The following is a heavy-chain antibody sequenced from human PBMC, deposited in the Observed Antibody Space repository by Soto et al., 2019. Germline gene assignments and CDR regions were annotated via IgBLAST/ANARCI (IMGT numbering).Heavy chain of an antibody. CDR1: RGTFKCSA. Sequence: PVEVRWEACRGTFKCSAISWARQDPRQGLEWMGGIIPIFGTANYAQKFQGRVTITADESTSTAYMELSSLRSEDTAVYYCARDGPDARRDQQLAFDPRGQGTLVTVSS. CDR2: IIPIFGTA. V-gene: IGHV1-69*13. CDR3: ARDGPDARRDQQLAFDP. D-gene: IGHD6-13*01. J-gene: IGHJ5*02.